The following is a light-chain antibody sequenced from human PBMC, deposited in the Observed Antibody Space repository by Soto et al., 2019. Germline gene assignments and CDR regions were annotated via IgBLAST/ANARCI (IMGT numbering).Light chain of an antibody. CDR2: DVS. Sequence: QSVLAQPRSVSGSPGQSVTISCTGISSDVGGYNYVSWYQQHPGKAPKLMIYDVSNRPSGVPDRFSGSKSGNTASLTISGLQAEDEADYYCCSYAGSYTLYVFGTGTKVTVL. CDR3: CSYAGSYTLYV. V-gene: IGLV2-11*01. CDR1: SSDVGGYNY. J-gene: IGLJ1*01.